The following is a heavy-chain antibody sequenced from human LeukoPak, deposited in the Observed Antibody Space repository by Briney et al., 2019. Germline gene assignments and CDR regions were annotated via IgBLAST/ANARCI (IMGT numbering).Heavy chain of an antibody. D-gene: IGHD3-3*01. V-gene: IGHV1-69*13. CDR3: ARDGITIFGVPYYYGMDV. CDR1: GGTFSSYA. CDR2: IIPIFGTA. J-gene: IGHJ6*02. Sequence: ASVKVSFKASGGTFSSYAISWVRQAPGQGLEWMGGIIPIFGTANYAQKFQGRVTITADESTSTAYMELSSLRSEDTAVYYCARDGITIFGVPYYYGMDVWGQGTTVTVSS.